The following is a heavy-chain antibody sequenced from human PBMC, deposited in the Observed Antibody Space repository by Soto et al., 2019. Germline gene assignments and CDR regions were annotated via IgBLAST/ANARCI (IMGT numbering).Heavy chain of an antibody. CDR2: IIPIFGTA. V-gene: IGHV1-69*13. D-gene: IGHD3-22*01. CDR1: GGTFSSYA. J-gene: IGHJ6*02. Sequence: SSVKVSCKASGGTFSSYAISWVRQAPGQGLEWMGGIIPIFGTANYAQKFQGRVTITADESTSTAYMELSSLRSEDTAVYYCARGVNGSYYSTGPNYYYGMDVWGQGTTVTVS. CDR3: ARGVNGSYYSTGPNYYYGMDV.